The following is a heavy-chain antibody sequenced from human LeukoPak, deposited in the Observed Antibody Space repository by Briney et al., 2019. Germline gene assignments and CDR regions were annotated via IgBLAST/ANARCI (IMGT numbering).Heavy chain of an antibody. V-gene: IGHV4-38-2*02. CDR3: AREGVSGWYFY. Sequence: KPSETLSLTCTVSGYSISSGYYWGWIRQPPGKGLEWIGSIYHSGSTYYNPSLKSRVTISVDTSKNQFSLKLSSVTAADTAVYYCAREGVSGWYFYWGQGTLVTVSS. CDR1: GYSISSGYY. J-gene: IGHJ4*02. CDR2: IYHSGST. D-gene: IGHD6-19*01.